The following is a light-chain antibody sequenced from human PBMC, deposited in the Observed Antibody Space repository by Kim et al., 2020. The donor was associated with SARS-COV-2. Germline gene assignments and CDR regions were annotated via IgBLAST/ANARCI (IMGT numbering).Light chain of an antibody. CDR3: QSYDSSTHWV. CDR2: EAN. Sequence: KPVTISCTRRSGSIASNYVHWYQQRPGSAPTTVIYEANLRPSGVPDRFSGSIDISSNPASLTISGLKTEEEADYYCQSYDSSTHWVFGGGTQLTVL. V-gene: IGLV6-57*03. J-gene: IGLJ3*02. CDR1: SGSIASNY.